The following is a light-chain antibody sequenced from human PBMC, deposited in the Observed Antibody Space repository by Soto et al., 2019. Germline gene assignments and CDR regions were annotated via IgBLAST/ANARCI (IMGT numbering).Light chain of an antibody. CDR2: ANI. Sequence: QAVVTQPPSVSGAPGQRVSISCTGTSSNIGAGYYVHWYQQRPGAAPKVLISANINRPSGVPDRFSGSKSGTSASLAITGLGADDEGDDYCQSYDSTLRARYVFGTGTKLTVL. CDR3: QSYDSTLRARYV. J-gene: IGLJ1*01. V-gene: IGLV1-40*01. CDR1: SSNIGAGYY.